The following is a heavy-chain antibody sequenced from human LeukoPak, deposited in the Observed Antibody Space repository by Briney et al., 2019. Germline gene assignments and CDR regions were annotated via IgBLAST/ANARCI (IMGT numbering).Heavy chain of an antibody. J-gene: IGHJ3*02. Sequence: SETLSLTSTVSGGSISSYYWSWIRQPPGKGLEWIGYIYNSGSTNYNPSLKSRVTISTDTSKKQFSLRVSSVTAADTAVYYCARRLRIEGGTRRGDALDMWGQGTMVTVSS. D-gene: IGHD1-26*01. CDR3: ARRLRIEGGTRRGDALDM. V-gene: IGHV4-59*08. CDR2: IYNSGST. CDR1: GGSISSYY.